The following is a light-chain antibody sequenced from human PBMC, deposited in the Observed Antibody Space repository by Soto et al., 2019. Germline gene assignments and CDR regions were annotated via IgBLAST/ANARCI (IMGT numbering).Light chain of an antibody. CDR3: QQRSNGPRFT. J-gene: IGKJ3*01. CDR2: DAS. CDR1: LSVSPS. Sequence: ESVLTLSSATLCFSPGERATLSCRARLSVSPSLAWYQPKPGQAPWLLIYDASNRATGIPARFSGSGSGTDFTLTISSLEPQDFAVYICQQRSNGPRFTFGPGTRWIS. V-gene: IGKV3-11*01.